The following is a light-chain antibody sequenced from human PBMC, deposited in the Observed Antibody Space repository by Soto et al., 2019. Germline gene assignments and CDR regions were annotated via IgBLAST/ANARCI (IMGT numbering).Light chain of an antibody. J-gene: IGLJ1*01. V-gene: IGLV2-11*01. Sequence: QSALTQPRSVSGSPGQSVAISCTGTSSDVGGYNYVSWYQQHPGKAPKVMIFDVNKRPSGVPDRFSGSKSGSTASLTISGLQAEDEADYYCCSYAGRYTYVFGTGTKVTVL. CDR1: SSDVGGYNY. CDR2: DVN. CDR3: CSYAGRYTYV.